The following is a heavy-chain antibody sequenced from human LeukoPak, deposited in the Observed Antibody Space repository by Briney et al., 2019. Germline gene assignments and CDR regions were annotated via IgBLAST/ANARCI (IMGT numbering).Heavy chain of an antibody. CDR1: GFTFSSYW. CDR2: IKQDGSEK. D-gene: IGHD6-19*01. CDR3: ARGVRIAVAGNIDY. J-gene: IGHJ4*02. V-gene: IGHV3-7*04. Sequence: PGGSLRLSCAASGFTFSSYWMSWVRQAPGKGLEWVANIKQDGSEKHYVDSVKGRFTISRDNAKNSLYLQMNSLRAENTAVYYCARGVRIAVAGNIDYWGQGTLVTVSS.